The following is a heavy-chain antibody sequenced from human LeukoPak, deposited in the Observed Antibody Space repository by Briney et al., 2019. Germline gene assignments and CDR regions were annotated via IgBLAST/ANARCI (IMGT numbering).Heavy chain of an antibody. J-gene: IGHJ2*01. D-gene: IGHD3-9*01. Sequence: GGSLRLSCAASGFAFNTYSLHWVRQAPDTGLEWMAGISSDGSKTYYTHSAQDRFTISRDNSKNTLYLQMNSLRAEDTAVYYCARDLIVINFDWHHWYFDLWGRGTLVTVSS. V-gene: IGHV3-30*10. CDR1: GFAFNTYS. CDR3: ARDLIVINFDWHHWYFDL. CDR2: ISSDGSKT.